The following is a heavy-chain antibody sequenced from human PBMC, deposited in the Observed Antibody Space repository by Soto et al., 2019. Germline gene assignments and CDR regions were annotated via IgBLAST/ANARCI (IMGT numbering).Heavy chain of an antibody. CDR3: ARHLFDSWKGYPYYYDMDV. J-gene: IGHJ6*03. CDR2: MYYSAMT. V-gene: IGHV4-59*08. Sequence: QVQLQESGPGLVKPSETLSLTCSVPGGSIRSHNWSWIRQPPGKGLEWIGCMYYSAMTEYNPSLKSRVTISADTFNNMVSRRLTSVTAADTAVYYGARHLFDSWKGYPYYYDMDVWGKGTAVTVSS. D-gene: IGHD3-3*01. CDR1: GGSIRSHN.